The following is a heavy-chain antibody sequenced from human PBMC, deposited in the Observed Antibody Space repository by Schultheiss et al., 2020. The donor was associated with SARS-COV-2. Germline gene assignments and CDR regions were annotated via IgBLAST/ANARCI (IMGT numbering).Heavy chain of an antibody. J-gene: IGHJ3*02. V-gene: IGHV4-34*01. CDR3: ARVGVLRFLEWLFDAFDI. CDR2: IYTSGST. Sequence: SQTLSLTCAVYGGSFSGYYWSWIRQPPGKGLEWIGRIYTSGSTNYNPSLKSRVTISVDTSKNQFSLKLSSVTAADTAVYYCARVGVLRFLEWLFDAFDIWGQGTMVTVSS. D-gene: IGHD3-3*01. CDR1: GGSFSGYY.